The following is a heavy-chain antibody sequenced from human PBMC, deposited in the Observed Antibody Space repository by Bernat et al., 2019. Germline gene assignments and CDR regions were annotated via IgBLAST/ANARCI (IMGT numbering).Heavy chain of an antibody. Sequence: EVQLVESGGGLVQPGGSLRLSCAASGFTFSSYWMHWVRQAPGKGLVWVSRINSDGSSTSYADSVKGRFTISRDNAKNTLYLQMNSLRAEDTAVYYCARGATIFGVVTPFGYWGQGTLVTVSS. D-gene: IGHD3-3*01. V-gene: IGHV3-74*01. CDR3: ARGATIFGVVTPFGY. CDR2: INSDGSST. CDR1: GFTFSSYW. J-gene: IGHJ4*02.